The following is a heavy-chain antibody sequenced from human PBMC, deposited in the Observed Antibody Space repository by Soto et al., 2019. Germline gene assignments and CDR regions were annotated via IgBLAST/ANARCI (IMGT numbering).Heavy chain of an antibody. V-gene: IGHV3-33*01. CDR2: IWYDGSNK. CDR1: GFTFSSYG. CDR3: ARDGAKWGRDYYGMEC. Sequence: QVQLVESGGGVVQPGRSLRLSCTASGFTFSSYGMHWVRQAPGKGLEWVAVIWYDGSNKYYADSVKGRFIISRDNSKNKLYLKMYSRRVEETAVYDCARDGAKWGRDYYGMECWGQGATVTVSS. D-gene: IGHD2-8*01. J-gene: IGHJ6*02.